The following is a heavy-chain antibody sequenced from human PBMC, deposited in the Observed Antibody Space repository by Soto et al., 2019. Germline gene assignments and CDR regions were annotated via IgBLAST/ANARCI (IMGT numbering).Heavy chain of an antibody. CDR3: ARDGAVTVTPSYFDY. D-gene: IGHD4-17*01. J-gene: IGHJ4*02. CDR1: GGTFSRNA. CDR2: IIPLFGTT. V-gene: IGHV1-69*12. Sequence: QVQLVQSGAEVKKPGSSVKVSCKASGGTFSRNAINWVRQAPGQGLEWMGGIIPLFGTTNYAQNFQGRVTITASESTNTAYMELSSLRSEDTAVYYCARDGAVTVTPSYFDYWGQGTLVSVSS.